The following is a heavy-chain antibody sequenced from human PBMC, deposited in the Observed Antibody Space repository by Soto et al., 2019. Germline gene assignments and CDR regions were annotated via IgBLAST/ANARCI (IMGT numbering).Heavy chain of an antibody. D-gene: IGHD6-19*01. V-gene: IGHV4-59*01. CDR2: IYYSGST. CDR3: ARALHGVAGNYYYYYYGMDV. Sequence: PSETLSLTCTVSGGSISNYYWSWIRQPPGKGLEWIGYIYYSGSTNYNPSLKSRVTISVDTSKNQFSLKLSSVTAADTAVYYCARALHGVAGNYYYYYYGMDVWGQGTTVTVSS. J-gene: IGHJ6*02. CDR1: GGSISNYY.